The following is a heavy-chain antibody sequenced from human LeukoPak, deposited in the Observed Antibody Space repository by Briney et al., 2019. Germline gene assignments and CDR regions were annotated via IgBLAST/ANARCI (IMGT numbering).Heavy chain of an antibody. D-gene: IGHD6-19*01. CDR2: IYYSGST. V-gene: IGHV4-59*01. Sequence: SETLSLTCTVSGGSISSYYWSWIRQPAGKGLEWIGYIYYSGSTNYNPSLKSRVTISVDTSKNQFSLKLSSVTAADTAVYYCARGVAGTGAFDIWGQGTMVTVSS. CDR3: ARGVAGTGAFDI. J-gene: IGHJ3*02. CDR1: GGSISSYY.